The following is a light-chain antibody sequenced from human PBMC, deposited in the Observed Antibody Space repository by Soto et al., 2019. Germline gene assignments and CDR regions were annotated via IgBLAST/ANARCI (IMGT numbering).Light chain of an antibody. CDR2: DAS. CDR1: QSVTTC. Sequence: EVVLTQSPATLSLSPGERATLSCRASQSVTTCLAWYQQKPGQAPRLLIYDASTRATGIPARFSGSGSGTDFTLTISSLEPEDFAVYYCQQRSNWPPSLTFGGGTKVEIK. V-gene: IGKV3-11*01. CDR3: QQRSNWPPSLT. J-gene: IGKJ4*01.